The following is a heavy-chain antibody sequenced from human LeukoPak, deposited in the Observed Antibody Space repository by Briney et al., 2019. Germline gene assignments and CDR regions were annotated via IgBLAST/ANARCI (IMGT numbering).Heavy chain of an antibody. J-gene: IGHJ4*02. Sequence: GGSLRLSCAASGFTFSSYWMSWVRQAPGKGLEWVANIKQDGSEKYYVDSVKGRFTISRDNAKNSLYLQMNSLRAEDTAVYHCARVEVLRFLEGYFDYWGQGTLVTVSS. V-gene: IGHV3-7*01. CDR2: IKQDGSEK. CDR3: ARVEVLRFLEGYFDY. CDR1: GFTFSSYW. D-gene: IGHD3-3*01.